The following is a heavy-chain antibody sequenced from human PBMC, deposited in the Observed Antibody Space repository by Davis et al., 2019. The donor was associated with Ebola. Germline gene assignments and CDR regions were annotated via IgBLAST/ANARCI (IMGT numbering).Heavy chain of an antibody. CDR3: GRGTPLGFGDYVDY. Sequence: SETLSLTCTVSGGSVSSDYWYWIRQLPGKGLEFIGYMYFSGRTNYNPSLKSRVTISVDTSKNQFSLKVNSVTAADTATYYCGRGTPLGFGDYVDYWGQGTQVIVSS. J-gene: IGHJ4*02. D-gene: IGHD2-21*02. CDR2: MYFSGRT. V-gene: IGHV4-59*02. CDR1: GGSVSSDY.